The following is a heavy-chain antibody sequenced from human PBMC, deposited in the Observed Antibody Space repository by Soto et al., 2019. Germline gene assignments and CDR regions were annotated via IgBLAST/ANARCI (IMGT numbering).Heavy chain of an antibody. CDR1: GGSISSYY. CDR3: ARFGELLIPRKNWFDP. Sequence: SETLSLTCTVSGGSISSYYWSWIRQPPGKGLEWIGYIYYSGSTNYNPSLKSRVTISVDASKNQFSLKLSSVTAADTAVYYCARFGELLIPRKNWFDPWGQGTLVTVSS. V-gene: IGHV4-59*01. CDR2: IYYSGST. D-gene: IGHD3-10*01. J-gene: IGHJ5*02.